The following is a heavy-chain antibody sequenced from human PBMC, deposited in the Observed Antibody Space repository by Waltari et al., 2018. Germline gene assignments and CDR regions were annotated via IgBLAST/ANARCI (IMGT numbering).Heavy chain of an antibody. CDR2: IKQDGSEK. CDR1: GFTFSSDW. D-gene: IGHD1-7*01. J-gene: IGHJ6*03. V-gene: IGHV3-7*01. Sequence: VQLVESAGGCVQPGGSLRHCCPASGFTFSSDWMSCVRQAPGKGVEWVANIKQDGSEKHSEDSVKGRFTISRDNAKNSLFLQMNSLRDEDSAVYYCTRRVLAAGTTAYYYYTDVWGKGTTVTISS. CDR3: TRRVLAAGTTAYYYYTDV.